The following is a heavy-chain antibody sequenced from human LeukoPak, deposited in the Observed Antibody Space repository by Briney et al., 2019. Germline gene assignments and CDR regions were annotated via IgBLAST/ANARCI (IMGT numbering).Heavy chain of an antibody. Sequence: SGGSLRLSCAASGFTFSSYSMNWVRQAPGKGLEWVSAISGSGGSTYYADSVKGRFTISRDNSKNTLYLQMNSLRAEDTAVYYCAKDLGQQLVKPIGFDPWGQGTLVTVSS. CDR3: AKDLGQQLVKPIGFDP. J-gene: IGHJ5*02. CDR1: GFTFSSYS. V-gene: IGHV3-23*01. CDR2: ISGSGGST. D-gene: IGHD6-13*01.